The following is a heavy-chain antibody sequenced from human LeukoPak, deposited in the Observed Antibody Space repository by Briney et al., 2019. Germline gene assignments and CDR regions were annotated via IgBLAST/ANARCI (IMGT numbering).Heavy chain of an antibody. CDR1: GFTVSSNS. Sequence: SGGSLRLSCTVSGFTVSSNSMSWVRQASGKGLEWVGRIRSKANSYATAYAASVKGRFTISRDDSKNTAYLQMNSLKTEDTAVYYCTRQFSQHWGQGTLVTVSS. J-gene: IGHJ1*01. CDR2: IRSKANSYAT. CDR3: TRQFSQH. V-gene: IGHV3-73*01.